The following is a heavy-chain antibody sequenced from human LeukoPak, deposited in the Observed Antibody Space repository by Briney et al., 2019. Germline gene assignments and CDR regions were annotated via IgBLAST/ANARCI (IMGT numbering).Heavy chain of an antibody. V-gene: IGHV3-49*03. J-gene: IGHJ5*02. D-gene: IGHD5-18*01. Sequence: GRSLSLSCTSPGLTFGAYAMSWFRQAPGKGLKWAVFIRSKAYGGTKEYAASVKGRFTISRDDSKTIVHLEMNSLQSDDTGVYYCAKGSHGYSSWFDPWGQGTLVTVSS. CDR2: IRSKAYGGTK. CDR3: AKGSHGYSSWFDP. CDR1: GLTFGAYA.